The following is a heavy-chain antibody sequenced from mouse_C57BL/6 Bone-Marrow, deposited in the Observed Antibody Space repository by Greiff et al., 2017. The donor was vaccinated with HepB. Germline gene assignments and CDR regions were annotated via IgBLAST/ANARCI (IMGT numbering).Heavy chain of an antibody. V-gene: IGHV3-6*01. Sequence: EVKLMESGPGLVKPSQSLSLTCSVTGYSITSGYYWNWIRQFPGNKLEWMGYISYDGSNNYNPSLKNRISITRDTSKNQFFLKLNSVTTEDTATYYCASPYYYGSSRYYAMDYWGQGTSVTVSS. CDR2: ISYDGSN. D-gene: IGHD1-1*01. J-gene: IGHJ4*01. CDR3: ASPYYYGSSRYYAMDY. CDR1: GYSITSGYY.